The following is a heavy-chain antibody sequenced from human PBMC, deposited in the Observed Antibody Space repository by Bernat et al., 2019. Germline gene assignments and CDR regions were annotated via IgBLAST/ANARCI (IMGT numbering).Heavy chain of an antibody. CDR3: AKDGTTYGDLYYFDY. Sequence: EVQLVESGGGLVKPGGSLRLSCAASGFTFSSYSMNWVRQAPGKGLEWVSSISSSSSYIYYADSVKGRFTISRDNSKNTLYLQMNSLRAEDTAVYYCAKDGTTYGDLYYFDYWGQGTLVTISS. CDR1: GFTFSSYS. J-gene: IGHJ4*02. V-gene: IGHV3-21*01. D-gene: IGHD4-17*01. CDR2: ISSSSSYI.